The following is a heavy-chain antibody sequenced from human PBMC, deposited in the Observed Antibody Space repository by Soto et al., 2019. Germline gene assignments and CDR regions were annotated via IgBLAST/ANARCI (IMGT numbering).Heavy chain of an antibody. Sequence: QVQLVESGGGVVQPGRSLRLSCAASGFTFSSYGMHWVRQAPGKGLEWVAVIWYDGSNKYYADSVKGRFTISRDNSKNTLYLQMTSLRAEDTAVYYCAREASRVDILTGYFDYWGQGTLVTVSS. V-gene: IGHV3-33*01. CDR2: IWYDGSNK. CDR1: GFTFSSYG. J-gene: IGHJ4*02. CDR3: AREASRVDILTGYFDY. D-gene: IGHD3-9*01.